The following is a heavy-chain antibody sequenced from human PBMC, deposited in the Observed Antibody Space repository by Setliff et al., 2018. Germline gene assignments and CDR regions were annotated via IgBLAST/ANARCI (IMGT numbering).Heavy chain of an antibody. Sequence: NPSETLSLTCAVYGGSFSGYYWSWICQPPGKGLEWIGEINHSGSTNYNPSLKSRVTISVDTSKNQFSLKLSSVTAADTAVYYCARGYGYSSGWYRVYFDYWGQGTLVTVSS. CDR3: ARGYGYSSGWYRVYFDY. D-gene: IGHD6-19*01. CDR2: INHSGST. J-gene: IGHJ4*02. V-gene: IGHV4-34*01. CDR1: GGSFSGYY.